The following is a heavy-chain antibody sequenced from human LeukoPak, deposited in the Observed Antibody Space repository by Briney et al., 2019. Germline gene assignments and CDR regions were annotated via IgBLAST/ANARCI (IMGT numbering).Heavy chain of an antibody. CDR2: INHSGST. D-gene: IGHD6-6*01. CDR3: ARSRVFPNKFDP. CDR1: GYSISSGYY. V-gene: IGHV4-38-2*02. Sequence: SETLSLTCTVSGYSISSGYYWGWIRQPPGKGLEWIGEINHSGSTNYTPSLKSRVTISVDTSKNKFSLKLSSVTAADTAVYYCARSRVFPNKFDPWGQGTLVTVSS. J-gene: IGHJ5*02.